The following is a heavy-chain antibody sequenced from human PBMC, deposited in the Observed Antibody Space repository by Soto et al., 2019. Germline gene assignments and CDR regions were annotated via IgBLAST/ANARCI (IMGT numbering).Heavy chain of an antibody. CDR1: GYTFTGYY. V-gene: IGHV1-2*04. J-gene: IGHJ4*02. D-gene: IGHD2-21*02. CDR3: ASAHCGGDCYSGVDY. CDR2: INPNSGGT. Sequence: QVQLVQSGAEVKKPGASVMVSCKASGYTFTGYYMHWVRQAPGQGLEWMGWINPNSGGTNYAQKFQGWVKMAGETSISTAYVDLSRLRSDDTGVYSCASAHCGGDCYSGVDYWGQGTLVTVSS.